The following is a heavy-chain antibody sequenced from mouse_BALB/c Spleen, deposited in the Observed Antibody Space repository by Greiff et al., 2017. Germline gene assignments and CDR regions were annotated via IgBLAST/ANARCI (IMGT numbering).Heavy chain of an antibody. CDR2: ISSGSSTI. CDR1: GFTFSSFG. D-gene: IGHD2-4*01. J-gene: IGHJ4*01. CDR3: ARIDYDYAMDY. V-gene: IGHV5-17*02. Sequence: EVKLVESGGGLVQPGGSRKLSCAASGFTFSSFGMHWVRQAPEKGLEWVAYISSGSSTIYYADTVKGRFTISRDNPKNTLFLQMTSLRSEDTAMYYCARIDYDYAMDYWGQGTSVTVSS.